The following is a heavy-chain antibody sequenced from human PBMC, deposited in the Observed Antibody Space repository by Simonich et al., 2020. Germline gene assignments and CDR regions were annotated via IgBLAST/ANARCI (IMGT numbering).Heavy chain of an antibody. Sequence: QVQLVQSGAEVKKPGASVKVSCKASGYTFTSYDINWVRQATGQGLEWKGWMNPNSSKTGYAQKFQGRVTITRNTAISTAYMERGSLRSEDTAVYYCARARYCSSTSCYNWFDPWGQGTLVTVSS. J-gene: IGHJ5*02. V-gene: IGHV1-8*03. CDR2: MNPNSSKT. CDR1: GYTFTSYD. D-gene: IGHD2-2*01. CDR3: ARARYCSSTSCYNWFDP.